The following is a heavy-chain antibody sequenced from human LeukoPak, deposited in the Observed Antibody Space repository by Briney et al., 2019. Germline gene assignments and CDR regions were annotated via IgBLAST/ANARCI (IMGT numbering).Heavy chain of an antibody. V-gene: IGHV3-53*01. CDR1: GFTVSSNY. J-gene: IGHJ6*02. CDR3: ARETVAALYYAMDV. Sequence: GGSLRHSCAASGFTVSSNYMSRVRQAPGKGLEWVSVTYSGGSTYYADSVKGRFTISRDNSKNTLYLQMNSLRAEDTAVYFCARETVAALYYAMDVWGQGTTVTVSS. D-gene: IGHD6-19*01. CDR2: TYSGGST.